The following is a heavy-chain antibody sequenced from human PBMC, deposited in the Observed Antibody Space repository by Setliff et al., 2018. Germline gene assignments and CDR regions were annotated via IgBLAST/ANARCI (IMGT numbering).Heavy chain of an antibody. Sequence: PSVKVSCKASGYTFTSYAMNWVRQAPGQGLEWMGWINTNTGNPTYAQGFTGRFVFSLDTSVSTAYLQISSLKAEDTAVYYCARDNRGYAWDYYYYMDVWGKGTTVTVSS. CDR1: GYTFTSYA. CDR3: ARDNRGYAWDYYYYMDV. CDR2: INTNTGNP. V-gene: IGHV7-4-1*02. D-gene: IGHD2-15*01. J-gene: IGHJ6*03.